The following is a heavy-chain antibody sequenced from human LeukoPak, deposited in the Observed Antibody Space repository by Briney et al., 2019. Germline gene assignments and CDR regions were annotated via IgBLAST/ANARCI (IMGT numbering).Heavy chain of an antibody. V-gene: IGHV4-59*08. J-gene: IGHJ5*01. CDR3: ARLRDSSSSPPWFDS. CDR1: GGSISSYY. Sequence: PSETLSLTCSVSGGSISSYYWSWIRQPPGKGLEWIGYIYYSGSTNYNPSLKSRVTISVDTSKNQFSLKLSSVTAADTAVYYCARLRDSSSSPPWFDSWGQGTLVTVSS. CDR2: IYYSGST. D-gene: IGHD6-13*01.